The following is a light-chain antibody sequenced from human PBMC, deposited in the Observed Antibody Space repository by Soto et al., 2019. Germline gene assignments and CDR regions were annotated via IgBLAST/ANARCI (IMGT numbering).Light chain of an antibody. CDR1: SSDVGGYNY. V-gene: IGLV2-14*01. CDR3: SSYTSSSTRV. CDR2: EVS. J-gene: IGLJ2*01. Sequence: QSALTQPASVSGSPGQSITIYCTGTSSDVGGYNYVSWYQQHPGKAPKLMIYEVSKRPSGVSNRFSGSKSGNTASLTISGLQAEDEADYYCSSYTSSSTRVFGGGTKVTVL.